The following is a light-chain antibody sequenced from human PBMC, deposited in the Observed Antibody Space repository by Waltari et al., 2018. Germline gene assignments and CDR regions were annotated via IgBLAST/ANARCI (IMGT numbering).Light chain of an antibody. J-gene: IGLJ2*01. CDR3: SSYTPSGTLV. V-gene: IGLV2-18*02. CDR2: DLS. CDR1: SSEVGTYNR. Sequence: QSALTQPPSVSGSPGQSVTISCSGTSSEVGTYNRASWYQQPPGTAPKLIIFDLSSRPSGVPDRFSGSKSCSTASLTISGLQAEDEGDYYCSSYTPSGTLVFGGGTKLTVL.